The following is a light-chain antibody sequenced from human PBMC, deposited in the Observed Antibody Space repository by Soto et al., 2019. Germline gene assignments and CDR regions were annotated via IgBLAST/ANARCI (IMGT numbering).Light chain of an antibody. CDR2: GAS. V-gene: IGKV3-15*01. Sequence: EIVMTQSPATLSVSPGERATLSCRASQSVSSNLAWYQQKPGQAPRLLIYGASTRATGIPARFSVGGSGTEFTLTISSLQSEDFAVYYCQQYNNWPPTFGQGTKLEIK. CDR1: QSVSSN. CDR3: QQYNNWPPT. J-gene: IGKJ2*01.